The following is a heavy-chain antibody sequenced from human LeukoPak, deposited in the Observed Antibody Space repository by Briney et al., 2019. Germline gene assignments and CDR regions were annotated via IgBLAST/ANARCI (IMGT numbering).Heavy chain of an antibody. Sequence: GASVKVSCKASGYTFTSYYMHWVRQAPGQGLEWRGIINPSGGSTSYAQKFQGRVTMTRDMSTSTVYMELSSLRSEDTAVYYCARGETYDFWSGYYDAPNWFDPWGQGTLVTVSS. J-gene: IGHJ5*02. CDR3: ARGETYDFWSGYYDAPNWFDP. CDR2: INPSGGST. D-gene: IGHD3-3*01. V-gene: IGHV1-46*01. CDR1: GYTFTSYY.